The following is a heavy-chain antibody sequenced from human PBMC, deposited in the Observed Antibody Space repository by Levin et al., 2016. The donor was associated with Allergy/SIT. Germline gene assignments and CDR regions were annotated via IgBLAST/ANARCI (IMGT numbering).Heavy chain of an antibody. Sequence: GESLKISCSASGFSFSNYAMHWVRQAPGKGLEHLSTISSNGGSTYYAGSVEGRFTVSRDNSKNTLHLQMTSLRAEDTALYYCVRNRLGHSYGDFDCWGQGTLVTVSS. D-gene: IGHD3-16*01. CDR1: GFSFSNYA. CDR3: VRNRLGHSYGDFDC. V-gene: IGHV3-64D*06. CDR2: ISSNGGST. J-gene: IGHJ4*02.